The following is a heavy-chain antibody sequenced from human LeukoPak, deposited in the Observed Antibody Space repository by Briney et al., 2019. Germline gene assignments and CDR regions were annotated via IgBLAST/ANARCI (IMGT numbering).Heavy chain of an antibody. CDR3: ARGHYYGSGSYGE. CDR1: GGSFSGYY. V-gene: IGHV4-34*01. J-gene: IGHJ4*02. D-gene: IGHD3-10*01. CDR2: INHCGST. Sequence: SETLSLTCAVYGGSFSGYYWSWIRQPPGKGLEWIGEINHCGSTNYNPSLKSRVTISVDTSKNQFSLKLSSVTAADTAVYYCARGHYYGSGSYGEWGQGTLVTVSS.